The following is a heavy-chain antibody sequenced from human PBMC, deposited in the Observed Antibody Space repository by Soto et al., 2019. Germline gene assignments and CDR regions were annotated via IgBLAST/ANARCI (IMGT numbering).Heavy chain of an antibody. D-gene: IGHD2-2*01. Sequence: LKISCKGSGYTFTSYWIAWVRQLPAKGRVWLGIIYPADSAARYSPSFQGRLTITADKSINNASLQWRSLTAADTAMFYCARKGSTGGMYFHGMAVWGHGTPVTVSS. V-gene: IGHV5-51*01. CDR2: IYPADSAA. CDR1: GYTFTSYW. CDR3: ARKGSTGGMYFHGMAV. J-gene: IGHJ6*02.